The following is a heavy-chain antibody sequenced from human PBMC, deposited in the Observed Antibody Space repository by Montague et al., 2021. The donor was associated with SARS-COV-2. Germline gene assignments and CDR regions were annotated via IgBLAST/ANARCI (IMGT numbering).Heavy chain of an antibody. D-gene: IGHD4-11*01. Sequence: SETLSLTCAVQGGSFRGYFWSWIRQSPGKGLEWIGEINHSGSTNYNPSFKSRVTISADTSQNQFSLKVSSVTASDTAVYYCARGADYYSDYRGTRRYGGQGTLVSVSS. CDR3: ARGADYYSDYRGTRRY. V-gene: IGHV4-34*01. J-gene: IGHJ4*02. CDR2: INHSGST. CDR1: GGSFRGYF.